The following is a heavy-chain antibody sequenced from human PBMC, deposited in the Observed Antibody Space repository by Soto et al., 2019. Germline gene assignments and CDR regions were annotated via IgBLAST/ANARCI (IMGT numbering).Heavy chain of an antibody. Sequence: QVQLQESGPGLVKPSGTLSLTCAVSGGSISSSNWWSWVRQPPGKGLEWIGEIYHSGSTNYNPSLKSRVTISVVKSKNQFSLKLSSVTAADTAVYYCASFYCGGDCYSNPLYYFDYWGQGTLVTVSS. J-gene: IGHJ4*02. CDR1: GGSISSSNW. CDR2: IYHSGST. V-gene: IGHV4-4*02. CDR3: ASFYCGGDCYSNPLYYFDY. D-gene: IGHD2-21*02.